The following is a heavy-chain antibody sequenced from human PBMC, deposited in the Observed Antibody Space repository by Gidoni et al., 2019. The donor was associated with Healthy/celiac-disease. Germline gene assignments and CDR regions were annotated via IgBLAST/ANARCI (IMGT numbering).Heavy chain of an antibody. D-gene: IGHD1-26*01. J-gene: IGHJ3*02. CDR3: ARDRIVGATTSAFDI. V-gene: IGHV4-59*01. CDR1: GGSLSSYY. CDR2: IYYSGST. Sequence: QVHLQASGPGLVKPSETLSLTCTVPGGSLSSYYWSWIRPRPGKGLEWIGYIYYSGSTNYNPSLKSRVTISVDTSKNQFSLKLSSVTAADTAVYYCARDRIVGATTSAFDIWGQGTMVTVSS.